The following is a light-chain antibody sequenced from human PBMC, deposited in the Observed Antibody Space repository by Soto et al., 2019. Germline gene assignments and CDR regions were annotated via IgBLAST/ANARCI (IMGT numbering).Light chain of an antibody. CDR3: QQYGDSPFA. CDR1: QSIYINS. Sequence: EIVLTQSPGTLSSSPGERATLSCRASQSIYINSLAWYQHKRGQAPRLLIYAATVRATAVPDRFNGSGSGTDFALTISRLEPEDSAMYYCQQYGDSPFAFGPGTKLDVK. J-gene: IGKJ3*01. CDR2: AAT. V-gene: IGKV3-20*01.